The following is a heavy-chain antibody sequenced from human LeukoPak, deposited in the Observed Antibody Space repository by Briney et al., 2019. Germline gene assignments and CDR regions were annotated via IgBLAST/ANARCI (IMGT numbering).Heavy chain of an antibody. V-gene: IGHV1-2*02. CDR2: INPNSGGT. D-gene: IGHD6-19*01. J-gene: IGHJ5*02. Sequence: AASVKVSCKASGYTFTGYYMHWVRQAPGQGLEWMGWINPNSGGTNYAQKFQGRVTMTRDTSISTAYMELSSLRSEDTAVYYCTRKIAVAGTGWFDPWGQGTLVTVSS. CDR3: TRKIAVAGTGWFDP. CDR1: GYTFTGYY.